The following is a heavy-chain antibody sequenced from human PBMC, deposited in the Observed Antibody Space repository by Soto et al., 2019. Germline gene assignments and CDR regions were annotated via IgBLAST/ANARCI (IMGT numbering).Heavy chain of an antibody. CDR2: ISYDGSNK. CDR3: ARGGTAVAGTSLDY. Sequence: VESGGGVVQPGRSLRLSCAASGFTFSNYAMHWVRQAPGKGLEWATVISYDGSNKYYADSVKGRFTIYRDNSKNTLYLQMNSLGTDDTAIYYCARGGTAVAGTSLDYWGQGTLVTVSS. CDR1: GFTFSNYA. D-gene: IGHD6-19*01. V-gene: IGHV3-30-3*01. J-gene: IGHJ4*02.